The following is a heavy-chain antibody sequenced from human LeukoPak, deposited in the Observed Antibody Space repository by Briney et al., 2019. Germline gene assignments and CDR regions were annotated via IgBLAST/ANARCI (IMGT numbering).Heavy chain of an antibody. V-gene: IGHV3-7*01. CDR2: IKQDGSEK. Sequence: GGSLRLSCAASGFTFSSYWMSWVRQTPGKGVEWVADIKQDGSEKHYVDSVKGRFTISRDNAKNSLYLQMNSPRAEDTAVYYCARDRNTDFWSGYYTNYCDYWGQGTLVSVSS. CDR1: GFTFSSYW. J-gene: IGHJ4*02. CDR3: ARDRNTDFWSGYYTNYCDY. D-gene: IGHD3-3*01.